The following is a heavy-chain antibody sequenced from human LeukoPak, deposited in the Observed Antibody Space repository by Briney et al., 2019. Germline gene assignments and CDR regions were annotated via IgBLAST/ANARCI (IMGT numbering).Heavy chain of an antibody. V-gene: IGHV4-59*08. D-gene: IGHD3-10*01. CDR3: ARHGYYYGSADY. J-gene: IGHJ4*02. Sequence: SETLSLTRTVSGGSISSYYWSWIQQPPGKGLEWIGYIYYSGSTNYNPSLKSRVTISVDTSKNQFSLKLSSVTAADTAVYYCARHGYYYGSADYWGQGTLVTVSS. CDR2: IYYSGST. CDR1: GGSISSYY.